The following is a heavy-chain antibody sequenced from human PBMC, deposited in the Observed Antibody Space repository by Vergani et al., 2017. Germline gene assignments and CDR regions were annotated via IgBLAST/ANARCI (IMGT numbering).Heavy chain of an antibody. V-gene: IGHV3-23*01. Sequence: EVQLLESGGGLVQPGGSLRLSCAASGFTFSSYAMSWVRQAPGKGLEWVSAISGSGGSTYYADSVKGRFTISRDKSKNKLYLQMNRLRAEDTAVYYCANTVDDYAAEGGFDYWGQGTLVTVSA. CDR1: GFTFSSYA. D-gene: IGHD4-17*01. CDR3: ANTVDDYAAEGGFDY. CDR2: ISGSGGST. J-gene: IGHJ4*02.